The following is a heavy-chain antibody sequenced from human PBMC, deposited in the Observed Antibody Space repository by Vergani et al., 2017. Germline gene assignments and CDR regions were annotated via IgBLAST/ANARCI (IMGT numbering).Heavy chain of an antibody. J-gene: IGHJ5*02. CDR3: ARGPEWFAGHDSSGYYRFDP. CDR2: IIPIFGTA. D-gene: IGHD3-22*01. CDR1: GGTFSSYA. V-gene: IGHV1-69*06. Sequence: QVQLVQSGAEVKKPGSSVKVSCKASGGTFSSYAISWVRQAPGQGLEWMGGIIPIFGTANYAQKFQGRVTITADKSTSTAYMELSSLRSEDTAVYYCARGPEWFAGHDSSGYYRFDPWGQGTLVTVSS.